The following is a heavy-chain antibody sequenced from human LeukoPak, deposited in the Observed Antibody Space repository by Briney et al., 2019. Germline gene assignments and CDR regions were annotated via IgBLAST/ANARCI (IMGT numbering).Heavy chain of an antibody. CDR2: IYYSGST. J-gene: IGHJ4*02. D-gene: IGHD1-26*01. V-gene: IGHV4-39*07. CDR3: ARNLIVGASTPNY. CDR1: GGSISSSSYY. Sequence: SETLSLTCTVSGGSISSSSYYWGWIRQPPVKGLEWIGSIYYSGSTYYNPSLKSRVTISVDTSKNQFSLKLSSVTAADTAVYYCARNLIVGASTPNYWGQGTLVTVSS.